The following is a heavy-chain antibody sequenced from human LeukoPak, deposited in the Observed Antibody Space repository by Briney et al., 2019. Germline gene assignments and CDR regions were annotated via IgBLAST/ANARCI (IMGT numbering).Heavy chain of an antibody. Sequence: GGSLRLSCAASGFTFSSYAMHWVRQAPGKGLEYVSAISSNGGSTYYANSVKGRFTISRDNSKNTLYLQMNSLRAEDTAVYYCAKHSGGYSNGYHFDYWGQGTLVTVSS. V-gene: IGHV3-64*01. CDR2: ISSNGGST. J-gene: IGHJ4*02. CDR1: GFTFSSYA. CDR3: AKHSGGYSNGYHFDY. D-gene: IGHD5-18*01.